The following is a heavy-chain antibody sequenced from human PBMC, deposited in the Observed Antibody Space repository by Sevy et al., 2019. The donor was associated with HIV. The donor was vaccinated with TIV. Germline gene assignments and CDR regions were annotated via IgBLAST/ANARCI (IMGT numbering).Heavy chain of an antibody. D-gene: IGHD3-22*01. J-gene: IGHJ4*02. CDR3: AQPGGGLLRYYFDY. CDR2: IIPIFGTA. Sequence: ASVKVSCKASGGTFSSYAINWVRQAPGQGLEWMGGIIPIFGTANYAQKFQGRVTITADESTSTAYMELSSLRSEDTAVYYCAQPGGGLLRYYFDYWGQGTLVTVSS. V-gene: IGHV1-69*13. CDR1: GGTFSSYA.